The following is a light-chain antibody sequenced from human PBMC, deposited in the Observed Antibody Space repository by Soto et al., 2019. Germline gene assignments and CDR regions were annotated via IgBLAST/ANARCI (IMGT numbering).Light chain of an antibody. J-gene: IGKJ5*01. Sequence: EVVVAQSPGTLSLSPGERGTLSCRASQSVSSSYLAWYQQKPGQAPRLLIYGASSRATGIPDRFSGSGSGTDFTLTISGLEPEDFAVYYCQQCGRSPITFGQGTRLEIK. CDR2: GAS. CDR1: QSVSSSY. CDR3: QQCGRSPIT. V-gene: IGKV3-20*01.